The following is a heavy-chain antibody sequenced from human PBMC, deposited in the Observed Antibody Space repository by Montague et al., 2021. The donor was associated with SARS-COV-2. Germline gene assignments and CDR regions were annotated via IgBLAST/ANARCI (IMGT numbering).Heavy chain of an antibody. Sequence: TLSLTCSVSGGSITSGGYYWTWIRQRPGGDLEWLGYLYYNGKTHSSPSLQSRVSFSLATSKNHFSLKLTSATATDSALYFCVSSLPGNQFQFDYWGQGTLVTVSS. CDR2: LYYNGKT. CDR1: GGSITSGGYY. J-gene: IGHJ4*02. V-gene: IGHV4-31*03. D-gene: IGHD1-14*01. CDR3: VSSLPGNQFQFDY.